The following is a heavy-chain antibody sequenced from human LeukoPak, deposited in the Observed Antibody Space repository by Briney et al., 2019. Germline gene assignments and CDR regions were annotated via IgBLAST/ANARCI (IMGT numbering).Heavy chain of an antibody. CDR1: GGSFSGYY. CDR2: VNHSGST. J-gene: IGHJ6*03. V-gene: IGHV4-34*01. Sequence: SETLSLTCAVYGGSFSGYYWSWIRQPPGKGLEWIGEVNHSGSTNHNPSLKSRVTISVDTSKNQFSLKLSSVTAAVTAVYYCARDQEDTASGVYYYYMDVWGKGTTVTVSS. D-gene: IGHD5-18*01. CDR3: ARDQEDTASGVYYYYMDV.